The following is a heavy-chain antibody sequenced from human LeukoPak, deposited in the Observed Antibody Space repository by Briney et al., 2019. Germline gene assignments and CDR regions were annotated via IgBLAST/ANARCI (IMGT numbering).Heavy chain of an antibody. V-gene: IGHV3-23*01. CDR1: GFTFSSYA. CDR3: VKGDYDVLTGWNNWFDP. D-gene: IGHD3-9*01. J-gene: IGHJ5*02. Sequence: PGGSLRLSCAASGFTFSSYAMSWVRQAPGKGLEWVSDITSSGDSTYYADSVKGRFTISRDNPKNTLYLQMNSLRAEDTAIYFCVKGDYDVLTGWNNWFDPWGQGTLVTVSS. CDR2: ITSSGDST.